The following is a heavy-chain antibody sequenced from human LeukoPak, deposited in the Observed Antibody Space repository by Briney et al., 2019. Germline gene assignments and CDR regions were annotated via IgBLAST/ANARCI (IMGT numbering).Heavy chain of an antibody. J-gene: IGHJ4*02. CDR1: GFIFSDYY. CDR2: INSFGSTV. Sequence: PGGSLRLSCAASGFIFSDYYMSWIRQAPGKGLEWVSCINSFGSTVYYADSVKGRFTISRDNAKNSLYLQMNSLRAEDTAVYYCAKTMGAIDHDYWGQGTLVTVSS. CDR3: AKTMGAIDHDY. D-gene: IGHD1-26*01. V-gene: IGHV3-11*01.